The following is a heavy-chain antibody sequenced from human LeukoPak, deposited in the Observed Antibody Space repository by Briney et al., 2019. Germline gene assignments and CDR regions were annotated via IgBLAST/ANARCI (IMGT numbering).Heavy chain of an antibody. D-gene: IGHD3-10*01. Sequence: SETLSLTCAVYGGSFSGYYWSWIRQPPGKGLEWIGSIYYTGSTYYYPSLKSRVTVSVDTSKYQFSLKLSSVTAADTAVYYWARLGWLYGSGSMNWFDPWGQGTLVTVSS. J-gene: IGHJ5*02. CDR1: GGSFSGYY. CDR2: IYYTGST. V-gene: IGHV4-34*01. CDR3: ARLGWLYGSGSMNWFDP.